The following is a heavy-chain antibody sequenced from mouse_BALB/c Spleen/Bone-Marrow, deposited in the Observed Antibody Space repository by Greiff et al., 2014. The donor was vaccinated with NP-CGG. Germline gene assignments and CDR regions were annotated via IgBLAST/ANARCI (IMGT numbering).Heavy chain of an antibody. V-gene: IGHV7-3*02. CDR3: ARDRTTATLYWYFDV. CDR1: GFTFTDYY. Sequence: EVKVEESGGGLVQPGGSLRLSCATSGFTFTDYYMSWVRQPQGKALEWLGFIRNKANGYTTEYSASVKGRFTISRDNSQSILYLQMNTLRAEDSATYYCARDRTTATLYWYFDVWGAGTTVTVSS. D-gene: IGHD1-2*01. J-gene: IGHJ1*01. CDR2: IRNKANGYTT.